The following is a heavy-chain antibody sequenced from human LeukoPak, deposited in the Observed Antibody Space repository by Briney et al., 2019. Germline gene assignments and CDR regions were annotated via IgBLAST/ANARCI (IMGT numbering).Heavy chain of an antibody. CDR3: AKGSLDDTIFGVALYYYYMDV. J-gene: IGHJ6*03. D-gene: IGHD3-3*01. Sequence: PGGSLRLSCAASGLTVSSNYMTWVRQAPGKGLGWVSAISGSGGSTYYADSVKGRFTISRDNSKNTLYLQMNSLRAEDTAVYYCAKGSLDDTIFGVALYYYYMDVWGKGTTVTVSS. V-gene: IGHV3-23*01. CDR2: ISGSGGST. CDR1: GLTVSSNY.